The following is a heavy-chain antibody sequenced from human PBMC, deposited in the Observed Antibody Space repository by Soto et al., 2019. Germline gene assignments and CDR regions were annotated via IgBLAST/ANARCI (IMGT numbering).Heavy chain of an antibody. J-gene: IGHJ3*02. D-gene: IGHD4-17*01. Sequence: QVQLQESGPGLVKPSETLSLTCTVSGGSISSYYWSWLRQPPGKGLEWIGYIYYSGSTNYNPSLNSRVTISVDTSKNQFSLKLSSVTAADTAVYYCARQYGDYVRGAFDIWGQGTLVTVSS. CDR3: ARQYGDYVRGAFDI. V-gene: IGHV4-59*01. CDR2: IYYSGST. CDR1: GGSISSYY.